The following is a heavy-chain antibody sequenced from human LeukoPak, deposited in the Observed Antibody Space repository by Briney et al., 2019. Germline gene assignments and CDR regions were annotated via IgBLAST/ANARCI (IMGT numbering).Heavy chain of an antibody. J-gene: IGHJ4*02. V-gene: IGHV3-21*01. Sequence: GGSLRLSCAASGFTFSSYSMNWVRQAPGQGLEWVSSISSSSSYIYYADSVKGRFTISTDNTKNSLYLQMNSLRAEDTAVYYCARDASASWDYFDYWGQGTLVTVSS. CDR1: GFTFSSYS. D-gene: IGHD6-25*01. CDR2: ISSSSSYI. CDR3: ARDASASWDYFDY.